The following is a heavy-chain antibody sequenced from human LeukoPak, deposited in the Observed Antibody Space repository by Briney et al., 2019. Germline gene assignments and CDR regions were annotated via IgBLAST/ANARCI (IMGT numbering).Heavy chain of an antibody. Sequence: GASVKVSCKASGYTFTNYGISWVRQAPGHGLKWMGWISTYNGHTNYAQKLQGRVTMTTDTSTSTAYMDLRSLRTDDTAVYYCARVRFPYWYFDLWGRGTPLTVSS. CDR2: ISTYNGHT. CDR1: GYTFTNYG. V-gene: IGHV1-18*01. CDR3: ARVRFPYWYFDL. J-gene: IGHJ2*01.